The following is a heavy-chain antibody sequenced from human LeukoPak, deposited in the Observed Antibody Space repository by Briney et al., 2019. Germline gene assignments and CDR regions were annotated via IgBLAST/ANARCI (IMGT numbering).Heavy chain of an antibody. J-gene: IGHJ2*01. Sequence: SETLSLTCAIYGGFFSGYYWSWLRKPPGKRLGRSGEINHSASTNYNPSLKRRVTISVDTSKNQFSLKLSSVTAADTAVYYCARGGVGATTMPDWYFDLWGRGTLVTVSS. CDR2: INHSAST. V-gene: IGHV4-34*01. CDR1: GGFFSGYY. D-gene: IGHD1-26*01. CDR3: ARGGVGATTMPDWYFDL.